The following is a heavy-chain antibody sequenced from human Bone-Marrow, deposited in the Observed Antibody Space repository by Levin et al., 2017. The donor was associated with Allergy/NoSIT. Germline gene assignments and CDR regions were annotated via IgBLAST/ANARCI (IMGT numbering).Heavy chain of an antibody. CDR2: IIPIFGTA. D-gene: IGHD2-2*01. CDR3: ARDEPSVVVPAAKYYYDDYGMDG. CDR1: GGTFSSYA. Sequence: RASVKVSCKASGGTFSSYAISWVRQAPGQGLEWMGGIIPIFGTANYAQKFQGRVTITADESTSTAYMELSSLRSEDTAVYYCARDEPSVVVPAAKYYYDDYGMDGWGQGTTVTVSS. J-gene: IGHJ6*02. V-gene: IGHV1-69*13.